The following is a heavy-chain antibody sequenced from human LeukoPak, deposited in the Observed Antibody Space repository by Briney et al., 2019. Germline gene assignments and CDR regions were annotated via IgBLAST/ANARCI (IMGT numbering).Heavy chain of an antibody. CDR1: GFTFSSYG. CDR2: ISGSGDNT. CDR3: ARQSRTASYFDY. D-gene: IGHD5-18*01. Sequence: GGSLRLSCAASGFTFSSYGMHWVRQAPGKGLEWVSGISGSGDNTYYADSVKGRFTISRDNAKNSLYLQMNSLRDEDTAVYYCARQSRTASYFDYWGQGTLVTVSS. J-gene: IGHJ4*02. V-gene: IGHV3-48*02.